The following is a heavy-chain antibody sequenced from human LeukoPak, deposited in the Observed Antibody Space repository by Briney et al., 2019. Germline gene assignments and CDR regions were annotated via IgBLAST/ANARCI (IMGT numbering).Heavy chain of an antibody. CDR2: IYYSGNT. D-gene: IGHD1-26*01. CDR1: GDAISGYY. J-gene: IGHJ4*02. Sequence: SETLSLTCTVSGDAISGYYWSWIRQPPGKGLEWIGYIYYSGNTNYNPSLKSRVTISIDTPKKEFSLTLTSVTAADTAVYYCARRGVGDIIDLYFDYWGQGILVTVPS. CDR3: ARRGVGDIIDLYFDY. V-gene: IGHV4-59*08.